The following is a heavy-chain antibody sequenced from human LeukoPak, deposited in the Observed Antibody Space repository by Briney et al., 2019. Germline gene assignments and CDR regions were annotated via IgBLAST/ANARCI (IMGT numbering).Heavy chain of an antibody. V-gene: IGHV3-23*01. CDR1: GFTFSSYA. J-gene: IGHJ4*02. Sequence: GGSLRLSCVASGFTFSSYAMNWVRQAPGKGLEWVSSINGSGDRTYYADSVKGRFTISRDSSKNTLYLQMNSLRAEDTAVYYCAREILAPGKTHDYWGQGTLVTVSS. CDR2: INGSGDRT. CDR3: AREILAPGKTHDY.